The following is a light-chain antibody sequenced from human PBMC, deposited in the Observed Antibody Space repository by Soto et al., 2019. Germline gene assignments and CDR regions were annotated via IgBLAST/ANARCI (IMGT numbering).Light chain of an antibody. J-gene: IGLJ2*01. Sequence: NFMLTQPHSVSESPGKTVTVSCTRSGGSIASNHVQWYQQRPGSAPTTVIYKNDQRPSGVPDRFSGSIDSPSNSASLTISGRKTEDEADFYCQSYDSNSVVFGGGTKLTVL. V-gene: IGLV6-57*04. CDR3: QSYDSNSVV. CDR2: KND. CDR1: GGSIASNH.